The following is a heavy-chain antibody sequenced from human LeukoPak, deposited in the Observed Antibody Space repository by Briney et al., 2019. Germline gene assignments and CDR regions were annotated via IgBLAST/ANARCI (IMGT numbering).Heavy chain of an antibody. CDR2: INPNSGGT. Sequence: ASVKVSCKASGYTFTGYYMHWVRQAPGQGLEWMGWINPNSGGTNYAQKFQGRVTMTTDTSTSTAYMELRSLRSDDTAVYYCARRPGGRSGYYPLEDYYYYYYMDVWGKGTTVTVSS. CDR1: GYTFTGYY. CDR3: ARRPGGRSGYYPLEDYYYYYYMDV. D-gene: IGHD3-22*01. V-gene: IGHV1-2*02. J-gene: IGHJ6*03.